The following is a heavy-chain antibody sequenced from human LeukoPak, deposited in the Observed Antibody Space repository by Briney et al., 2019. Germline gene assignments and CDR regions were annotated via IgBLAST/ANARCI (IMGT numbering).Heavy chain of an antibody. V-gene: IGHV1-2*02. CDR3: AREMGSIKPYFDS. J-gene: IGHJ4*02. CDR2: LNPNTGVT. Sequence: ASVKVSCKASGYSFTDYYIHWVRQAPGQGLEWMGWLNPNTGVTNYVQKFQVRVTMTRDTSVNTAYMELSRLRSDDTAVYYCAREMGSIKPYFDSWGQGTLVTVSS. CDR1: GYSFTDYY. D-gene: IGHD5-24*01.